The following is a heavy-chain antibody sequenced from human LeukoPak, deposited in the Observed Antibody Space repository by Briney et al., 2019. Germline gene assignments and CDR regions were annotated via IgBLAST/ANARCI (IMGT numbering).Heavy chain of an antibody. Sequence: GRTLRLSCAASGFTFSSYWIHWVRQGPAKGLEWISRINTGGCITTYADSVKGRFTISRDNAKNTVYLQMSSLRAEDSAVYYCARASYTRYAFDIWGQVTMVTVSS. J-gene: IGHJ3*02. CDR2: INTGGCIT. CDR3: ARASYTRYAFDI. V-gene: IGHV3-74*01. CDR1: GFTFSSYW. D-gene: IGHD2-2*02.